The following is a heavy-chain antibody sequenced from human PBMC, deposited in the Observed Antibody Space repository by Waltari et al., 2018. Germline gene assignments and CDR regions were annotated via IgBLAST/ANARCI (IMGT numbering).Heavy chain of an antibody. Sequence: QVQLQQWGAGLLKPSETLSLTCAVYGGSFSGYYWSWIRQPPGKGLEWIGETNHSGSTNANPVLKSRVTISVDTSKNQFSLKLSSVTAADTAVYYCARGRIAARPRGAFDIWGQGTMVTVSS. V-gene: IGHV4-34*01. J-gene: IGHJ3*02. D-gene: IGHD6-6*01. CDR1: GGSFSGYY. CDR3: ARGRIAARPRGAFDI. CDR2: TNHSGST.